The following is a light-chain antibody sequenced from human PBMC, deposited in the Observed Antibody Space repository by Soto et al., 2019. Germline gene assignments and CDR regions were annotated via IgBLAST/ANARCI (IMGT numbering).Light chain of an antibody. V-gene: IGLV1-44*01. Sequence: QSVLTQPPSASGTPGQRVIISCSGSGSNIGSNTVSWYQQLPGTAPKLVIYSNNQRPSGVPDRFSGSKSGTSASLAISGLQSEDEADYHCAAWDDSLNGRVVFGGGTKVTVL. CDR3: AAWDDSLNGRVV. CDR1: GSNIGSNT. J-gene: IGLJ2*01. CDR2: SNN.